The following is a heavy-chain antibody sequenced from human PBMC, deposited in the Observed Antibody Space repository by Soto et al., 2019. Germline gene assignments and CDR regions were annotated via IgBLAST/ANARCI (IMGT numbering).Heavy chain of an antibody. V-gene: IGHV3-48*01. D-gene: IGHD2-2*01. CDR2: ISSSSSTI. J-gene: IGHJ6*03. CDR1: GFTFSSYS. CDR3: ARGARKTSSVYYYYYYMDV. Sequence: GGSLRLACAASGFTFSSYSMNWVRQAPGKGLEWVSYISSSSSTIYYADSVKGRFTISRDNAKNLLYLQMNSLRAEDTAVYYCARGARKTSSVYYYYYYMDVWGKGTTVTVSS.